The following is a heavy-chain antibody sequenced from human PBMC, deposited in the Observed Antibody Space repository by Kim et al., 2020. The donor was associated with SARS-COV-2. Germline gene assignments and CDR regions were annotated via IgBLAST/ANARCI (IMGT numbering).Heavy chain of an antibody. Sequence: GGSLRLSCAASGFTFDDYAMHWVRQAPGKGLEWVSGISWNSGSIGYADSVKGRFTISRDNAKNSLYLQMNSLRAEDTALYYCAKDIAAGYRPVRGWMVGPAFDIWGQRTMVTVSS. CDR2: ISWNSGSI. CDR1: GFTFDDYA. CDR3: AKDIAAGYRPVRGWMVGPAFDI. D-gene: IGHD6-19*01. J-gene: IGHJ3*02. V-gene: IGHV3-9*01.